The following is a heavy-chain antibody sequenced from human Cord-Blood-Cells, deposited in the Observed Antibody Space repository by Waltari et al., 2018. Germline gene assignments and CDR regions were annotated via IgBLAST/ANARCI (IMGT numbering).Heavy chain of an antibody. CDR2: MNPNRGNT. Sequence: QVQLVQSGAEVKKPGASVKVSCKASGYTFTSYDINWVRQATGQGLGWMGWMNPNRGNTGYAQNFQGRVTMTRNTSISTAYMELSSLRSEDTAVYYCARGYRKGSFGVVIFDYWGQGTLGTVSS. V-gene: IGHV1-8*01. J-gene: IGHJ4*02. D-gene: IGHD3-3*01. CDR1: GYTFTSYD. CDR3: ARGYRKGSFGVVIFDY.